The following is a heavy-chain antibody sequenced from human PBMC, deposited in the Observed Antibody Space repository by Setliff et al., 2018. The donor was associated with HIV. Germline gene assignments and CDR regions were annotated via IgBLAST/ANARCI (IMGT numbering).Heavy chain of an antibody. D-gene: IGHD3-10*01. CDR2: INPNSGGT. CDR1: GGIFSSYA. V-gene: IGHV1-2*02. Sequence: ASVKVSCKASGGIFSSYALSWVRQAPGQGLEWMGWINPNSGGTNYAQKFRGRVTMTRDTSINTAHMYLSSLRSDDTAIYFCARGALLAVFDFDHWGHGTLVTVSS. CDR3: ARGALLAVFDFDH. J-gene: IGHJ4*01.